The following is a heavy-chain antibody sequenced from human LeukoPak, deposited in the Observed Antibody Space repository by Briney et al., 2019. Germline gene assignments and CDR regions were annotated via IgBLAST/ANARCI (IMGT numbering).Heavy chain of an antibody. CDR1: GFTFSNYA. Sequence: GGSLRLSCAASGFTFSNYARSWVRQAPGKGLEWFSSISARGDYTYYVDFVNGRFTISRDSSKNTLYLQVHSLRAADKAVYYCAKAYCIDTNCQPRLALDYWGPGTLVTVSS. CDR3: AKAYCIDTNCQPRLALDY. CDR2: ISARGDYT. V-gene: IGHV3-23*01. D-gene: IGHD2-15*01. J-gene: IGHJ4*02.